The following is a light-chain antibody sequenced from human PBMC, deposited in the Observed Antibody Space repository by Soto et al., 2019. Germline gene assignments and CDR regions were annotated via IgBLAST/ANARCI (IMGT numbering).Light chain of an antibody. CDR3: QQYNSYSLF. V-gene: IGKV1-5*01. CDR2: GAS. Sequence: DIQMTQSPSTLSASVGDRVTITCRASQSISNWLAWYQQKPGKAPKLLIYGASSLESGVPSRFSGSGSGTEFTLTISSLQPDDFATYYCQQYNSYSLFFGQGTKLEIQ. CDR1: QSISNW. J-gene: IGKJ2*01.